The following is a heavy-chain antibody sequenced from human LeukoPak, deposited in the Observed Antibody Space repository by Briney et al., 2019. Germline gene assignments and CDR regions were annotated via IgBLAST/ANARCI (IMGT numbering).Heavy chain of an antibody. D-gene: IGHD3-9*01. V-gene: IGHV1-69*04. CDR3: ARGTTTYYDILTGNYADWFDP. Sequence: ASVKVSCKASGGTFSSYAISWERQAPGQGLEWMGRIIPIFGIANYAQKFQSRVTITADKSTSTAYMELSSLRSEDTAVYYCARGTTTYYDILTGNYADWFDPWGQGTLVTVSS. CDR2: IIPIFGIA. J-gene: IGHJ5*02. CDR1: GGTFSSYA.